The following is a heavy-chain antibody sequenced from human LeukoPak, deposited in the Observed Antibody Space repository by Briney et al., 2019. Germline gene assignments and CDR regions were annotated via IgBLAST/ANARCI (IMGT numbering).Heavy chain of an antibody. CDR3: ARVKLEPPLGAFDI. Sequence: SETLSLTCTVSGGSISSSSYYWNWIRQPPGKGLEWIGLIYYSGITSYNPSLKSRVTISVDTSRSQFSLKLSSVTAADTAVYYCARVKLEPPLGAFDIWGQGTMVTVSS. D-gene: IGHD1-1*01. CDR1: GGSISSSSYY. CDR2: IYYSGIT. J-gene: IGHJ3*02. V-gene: IGHV4-39*07.